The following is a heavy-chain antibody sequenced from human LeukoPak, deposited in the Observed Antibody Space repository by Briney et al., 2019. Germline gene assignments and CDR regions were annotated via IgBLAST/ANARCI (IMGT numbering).Heavy chain of an antibody. D-gene: IGHD4-17*01. CDR3: AGLTSVLDP. CDR2: INPDGNAT. CDR1: GFTFSSYW. Sequence: PGGSLRLSCAASGFTFSSYWMHWVRQAPGKGLVWVSRINPDGNATTYADSVKGRFTISRDNAKSTLYLQMNSLRAEDTAVYYCAGLTSVLDPWGQGTLVTVSS. J-gene: IGHJ5*02. V-gene: IGHV3-74*01.